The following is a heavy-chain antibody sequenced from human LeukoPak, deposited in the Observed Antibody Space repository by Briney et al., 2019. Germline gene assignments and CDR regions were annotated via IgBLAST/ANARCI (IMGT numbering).Heavy chain of an antibody. CDR2: IYTSGST. J-gene: IGHJ6*03. D-gene: IGHD6-19*01. V-gene: IGHV4-61*02. CDR1: GGSISSGSYY. Sequence: SETLSLTCTVSGGSISSGSYYWSWIRQPAGKGLEWIGRIYTSGSTNYNPSLKSRVTISVDTSKNQFSLKLSSVTAADTAVYYCARDPGDSSGWYVGKAQYYYYMDVWGKGTTVTVSS. CDR3: ARDPGDSSGWYVGKAQYYYYMDV.